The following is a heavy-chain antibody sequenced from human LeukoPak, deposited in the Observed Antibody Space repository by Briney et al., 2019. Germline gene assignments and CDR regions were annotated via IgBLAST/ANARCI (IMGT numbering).Heavy chain of an antibody. V-gene: IGHV1-3*01. J-gene: IGHJ4*02. CDR3: ARRLKGSHGNPFDY. CDR1: GYSFTTYA. CDR2: INPDKGDT. Sequence: GASVKVSCKASGYSFTTYATHWVRQAPGQRLEWMGWINPDKGDTKYSQNFQGRITVTRDTSASTTYMELSSLVSEDTAVYYCARRLKGSHGNPFDYWGQGTLVTVSS. D-gene: IGHD2-21*01.